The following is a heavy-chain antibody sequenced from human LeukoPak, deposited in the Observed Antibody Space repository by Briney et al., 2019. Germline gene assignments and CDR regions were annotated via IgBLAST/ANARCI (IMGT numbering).Heavy chain of an antibody. J-gene: IGHJ4*02. CDR1: GLTFSNHG. Sequence: GGSLRLFCAASGLTFSNHGMSWARQAPGKGVGWVSAISGSGGSTYYADSVKGRFTISRDNSKNTLFLQMNSLRAEDTAVYYCAKVRNRIQGAVDYWGKGTLFTVSS. V-gene: IGHV3-23*01. CDR3: AKVRNRIQGAVDY. D-gene: IGHD1-26*01. CDR2: ISGSGGST.